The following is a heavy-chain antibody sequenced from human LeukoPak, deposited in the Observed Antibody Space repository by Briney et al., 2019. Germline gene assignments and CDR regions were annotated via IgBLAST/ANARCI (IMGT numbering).Heavy chain of an antibody. CDR3: AKDLRPGIAAAGTGDYFDY. Sequence: GGSLRLSRAASGFTFSSYAMSWVRQAPGKGLEWVSAISGSGGSTYYADSVKGRFTISRDNSKNTLYLQMNSLRAEDTAVYYCAKDLRPGIAAAGTGDYFDYWGQGTLVTVSS. J-gene: IGHJ4*02. CDR2: ISGSGGST. V-gene: IGHV3-23*01. D-gene: IGHD6-13*01. CDR1: GFTFSSYA.